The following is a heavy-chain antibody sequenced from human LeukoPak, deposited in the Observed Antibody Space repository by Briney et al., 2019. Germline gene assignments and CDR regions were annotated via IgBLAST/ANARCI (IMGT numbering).Heavy chain of an antibody. D-gene: IGHD2-2*01. V-gene: IGHV1-8*03. CDR3: ARGRVPAAMLSYYYYMDV. CDR2: MNPNSGNT. J-gene: IGHJ6*03. Sequence: ASVKVSCKASGYTFTSYDINWVRQATGQGLEWMGWMNPNSGNTGYAQKFQGRVTITRNTSISTAYMELSSLRSEDTAVYYSARGRVPAAMLSYYYYMDVWGKGTTVTVSS. CDR1: GYTFTSYD.